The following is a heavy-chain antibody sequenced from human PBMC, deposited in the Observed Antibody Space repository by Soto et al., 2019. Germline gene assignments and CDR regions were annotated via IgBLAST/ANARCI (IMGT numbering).Heavy chain of an antibody. D-gene: IGHD6-13*01. Sequence: SETLSLTCTVSGGSISSYYWCWIRQPPGKGLEWIGNIYYSGSTYYNPSLKSRVTISVDTSKNQFSLKLSSVTAADTAVYYCAASGGYSSSWYESPFDYWGQGTLVTVSS. CDR2: IYYSGST. CDR1: GGSISSYY. V-gene: IGHV4-59*04. J-gene: IGHJ4*02. CDR3: AASGGYSSSWYESPFDY.